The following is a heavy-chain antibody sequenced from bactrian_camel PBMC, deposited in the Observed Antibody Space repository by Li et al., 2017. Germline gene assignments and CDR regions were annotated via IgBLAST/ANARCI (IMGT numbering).Heavy chain of an antibody. CDR3: ATTSCADGRWRQLGYSDWSGN. Sequence: VQLVESGGSLVGPGGSLRLSCAASGYSSLCMAWFRQAPGKEREGVARIATGSGNTYYADSVKGRFTISQDNAKNTVYLQMNSLKPEDTAKYYCATTSCADGRWRQLGYSDWSGNRGQGTQVTVS. CDR2: IATGSGNT. CDR1: GYSSLC. J-gene: IGHJ4*01. V-gene: IGHV3S40*01. D-gene: IGHD6*01.